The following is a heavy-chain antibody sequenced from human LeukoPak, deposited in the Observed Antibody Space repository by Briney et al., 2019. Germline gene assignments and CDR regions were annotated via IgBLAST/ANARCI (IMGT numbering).Heavy chain of an antibody. V-gene: IGHV3-23*01. CDR1: GFTFNSYA. J-gene: IGHJ4*02. CDR3: ATQGGNFDY. D-gene: IGHD3-16*01. CDR2: ISASGGST. Sequence: PGGSLRLSCAASGFTFNSYAMSWVRPAPGRGLEWVSIISASGGSTYYADSVKGRFTISRDNSKNTPYLQMNSLRAEDTAVYYCATQGGNFDYWGQGTLVTVSS.